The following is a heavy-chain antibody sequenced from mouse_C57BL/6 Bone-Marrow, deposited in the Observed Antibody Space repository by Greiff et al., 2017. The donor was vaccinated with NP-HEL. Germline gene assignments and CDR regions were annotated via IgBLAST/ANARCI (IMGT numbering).Heavy chain of an antibody. Sequence: EVTVEESGGGLVQPGGSLKLSCAASGFTFSDYYMYWVRQTPEKRLEWVAYISNGGGSTYYPDTVKVRFTISRDNAKNTLYLQMSRLKYEDTAMYYCARRDYYYHEFYWYFEVWGTGNTGTVAS. V-gene: IGHV5-12*01. CDR1: GFTFSDYY. J-gene: IGHJ1*03. D-gene: IGHD1-1*01. CDR2: ISNGGGST. CDR3: ARRDYYYHEFYWYFEV.